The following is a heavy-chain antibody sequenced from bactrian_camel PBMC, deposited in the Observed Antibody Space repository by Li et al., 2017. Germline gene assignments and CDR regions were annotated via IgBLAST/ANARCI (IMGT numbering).Heavy chain of an antibody. D-gene: IGHD5*01. Sequence: HVQLVESGGGSVEAGGSLKLSCEAPGHTYKTNLMGWFRQVPGKEREGVAAIESGGSTTYADSVKGRFTISKDNAKNTLYLQMNSLKPEDTAMYYCAAAPRLWVGYTSLSSAGFGYWGQGTQVTVS. CDR1: GHTYKTNL. CDR2: IESGGST. CDR3: AAAPRLWVGYTSLSSAGFGY. J-gene: IGHJ6*01. V-gene: IGHV3S53*01.